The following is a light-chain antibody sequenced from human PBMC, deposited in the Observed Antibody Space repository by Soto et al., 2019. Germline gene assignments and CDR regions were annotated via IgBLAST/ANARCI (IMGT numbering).Light chain of an antibody. CDR3: MQALQTPIT. CDR2: LGS. J-gene: IGKJ5*01. CDR1: QQLLHTNGNNY. Sequence: IVMTQSPLSLRVGPGESASMSWRSSQQLLHTNGNNYLDWYLQKAGQSPQLLIYLGSNRASGVPDRFSGSGSGADFTLKISRVEAEDVGVYYCMQALQTPITFGQGTRLENK. V-gene: IGKV2-28*01.